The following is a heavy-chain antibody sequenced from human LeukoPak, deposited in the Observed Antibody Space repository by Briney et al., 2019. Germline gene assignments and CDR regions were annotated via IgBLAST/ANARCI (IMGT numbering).Heavy chain of an antibody. V-gene: IGHV4-61*02. CDR2: IYSSGST. CDR1: GDSISWDSYY. CDR3: ARARIGYCSSATCYGGFYFDY. J-gene: IGHJ4*02. Sequence: SETLSFTCTVSGDSISWDSYYWSWIRLPAGKGLEWIGRIYSSGSTNYNPSLKSRVTISVDTSKNQFSLKLSSVTAADTALYYCARARIGYCSSATCYGGFYFDYWGQGTLVTVSS. D-gene: IGHD2-2*01.